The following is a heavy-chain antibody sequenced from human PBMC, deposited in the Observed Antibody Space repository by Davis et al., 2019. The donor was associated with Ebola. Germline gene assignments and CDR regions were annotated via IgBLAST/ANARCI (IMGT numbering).Heavy chain of an antibody. J-gene: IGHJ2*01. CDR3: AKDRGGYQWYFDL. Sequence: GESLKISCAASGFNFSDYYMTWVRQAPGKGLEWVSYIGPSSSYTNYADSVKGRFTISRDNAKNSLYLQMNSLRAEDSAIYYCAKDRGGYQWYFDLWGRGTLVTVSS. D-gene: IGHD5-12*01. CDR2: IGPSSSYT. V-gene: IGHV3-11*06. CDR1: GFNFSDYY.